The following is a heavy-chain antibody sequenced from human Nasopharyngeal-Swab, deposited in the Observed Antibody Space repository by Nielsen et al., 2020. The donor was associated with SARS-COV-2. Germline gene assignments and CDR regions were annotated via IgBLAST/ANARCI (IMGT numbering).Heavy chain of an antibody. V-gene: IGHV3-23*03. Sequence: GESLKISCAASGFTFSSYAMSWVRQAPGKGLEWVSVIYSGGSSTYYADSVKGRFTISRDNSKNKLYLQMNSLRAEDTAVYYCAKEGVYGDYGDYWGQGTLVTVSS. J-gene: IGHJ4*02. CDR3: AKEGVYGDYGDY. D-gene: IGHD4-17*01. CDR1: GFTFSSYA. CDR2: IYSGGSST.